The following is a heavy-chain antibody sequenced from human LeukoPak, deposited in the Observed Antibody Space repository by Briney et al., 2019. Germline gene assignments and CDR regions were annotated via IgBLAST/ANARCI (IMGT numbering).Heavy chain of an antibody. CDR1: GFTFSSYG. V-gene: IGHV3-33*01. CDR3: ARDSVDMVRGVLDY. J-gene: IGHJ4*02. CDR2: IWYDGSNK. D-gene: IGHD3-10*01. Sequence: GGSLRLYCAASGFTFSSYGMHWVRQAPGKGLEWVAVIWYDGSNKYYADSVKGRFTISRDNSKNTLYLQMNSLRAEDTAVYYCARDSVDMVRGVLDYWGQGTLVTVSS.